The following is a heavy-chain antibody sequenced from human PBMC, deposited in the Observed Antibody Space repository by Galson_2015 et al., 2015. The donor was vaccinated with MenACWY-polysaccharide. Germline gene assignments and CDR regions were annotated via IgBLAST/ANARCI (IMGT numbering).Heavy chain of an antibody. V-gene: IGHV3-21*01. CDR2: ISSSSSYI. J-gene: IGHJ4*02. D-gene: IGHD4-17*01. CDR1: GFTFSSYS. Sequence: SLRLSCAASGFTFSSYSMNWVRQAPGKGLEWVSSISSSSSYIYYADSVKGRFTIPRDNAKNSLYLQMNSLRAEDTAVYYCARDSYGDYAFDYWGQGTLVTVSS. CDR3: ARDSYGDYAFDY.